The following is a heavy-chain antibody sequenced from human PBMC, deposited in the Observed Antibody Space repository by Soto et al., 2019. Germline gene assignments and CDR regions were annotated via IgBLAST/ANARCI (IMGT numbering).Heavy chain of an antibody. CDR1: GGSISSGGYS. CDR2: IYHSGST. CDR3: AREPGYYGMDV. V-gene: IGHV4-30-2*01. Sequence: PSETLSLTCAVSGGSISSGGYSWSWIRQPPGKGLEWIGYIYHSGSTYYNPSLKSRVTISVDKSKNQFSLKLSSVTAANTAVYYCAREPGYYGMDVWGQGTTVTVSS. J-gene: IGHJ6*02.